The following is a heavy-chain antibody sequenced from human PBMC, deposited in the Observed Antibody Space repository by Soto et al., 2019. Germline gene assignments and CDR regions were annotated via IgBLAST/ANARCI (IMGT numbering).Heavy chain of an antibody. J-gene: IGHJ5*02. D-gene: IGHD1-1*01. Sequence: ASVKVSCKASGGTFSSYAISWVRQAPGQGLEWMGGIIPIFGTANYAQKFQGRVTINADESTSTAYMELSSLRSENTAVYYCARDTSGNDLVWWFDPWGQGTLVTVSS. V-gene: IGHV1-69*13. CDR1: GGTFSSYA. CDR3: ARDTSGNDLVWWFDP. CDR2: IIPIFGTA.